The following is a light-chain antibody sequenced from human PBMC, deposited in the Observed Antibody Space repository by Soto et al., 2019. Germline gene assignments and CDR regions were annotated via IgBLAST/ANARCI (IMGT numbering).Light chain of an antibody. CDR3: QQFSSYPLT. J-gene: IGKJ4*01. CDR2: DAS. CDR1: QSVSSSY. Sequence: LTQSPCTLSLSPGERATLSCRASQSVSSSYLAWYQQKPGQAPRLLIYDASSRATGIPDRFSGGGSGTDFTLTISRLEPEDFAVYYCQQFSSYPLTFGGGTKVDIK. V-gene: IGKV3-20*01.